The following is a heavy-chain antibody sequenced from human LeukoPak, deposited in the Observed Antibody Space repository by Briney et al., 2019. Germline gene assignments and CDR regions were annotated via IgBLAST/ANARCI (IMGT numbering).Heavy chain of an antibody. CDR1: GGSISRYY. D-gene: IGHD3-10*01. J-gene: IGHJ5*02. Sequence: SETLSLNCTVSGGSISRYYWSWIRQPPGKGLEWIGYIYYSGSNNYNPSLKSRVTISVDPFKNHFPLKLSSVTAADTAVDYCARETNGSGNRGWFEPWGQGNLVTVSS. CDR3: ARETNGSGNRGWFEP. V-gene: IGHV4-59*01. CDR2: IYYSGSN.